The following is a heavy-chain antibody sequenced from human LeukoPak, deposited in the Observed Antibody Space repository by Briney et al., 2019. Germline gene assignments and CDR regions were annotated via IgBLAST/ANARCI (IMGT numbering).Heavy chain of an antibody. CDR1: GFTLSSYG. CDR2: IRYDGSNK. CDR3: AKDLAVGVTGLGFDS. Sequence: GGSPRLSCAASGFTLSSYGMHWVRQAPGKGLEWVAFIRYDGSNKYYADSVKGRFTISRDNSKNTLYLQMNSLRAEDTAVYYCAKDLAVGVTGLGFDSWGQGTLVTVSS. D-gene: IGHD1-26*01. V-gene: IGHV3-30*02. J-gene: IGHJ4*02.